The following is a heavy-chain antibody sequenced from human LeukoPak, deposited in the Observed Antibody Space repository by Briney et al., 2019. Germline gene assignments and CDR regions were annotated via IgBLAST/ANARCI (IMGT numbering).Heavy chain of an antibody. CDR1: GFTVSSNY. CDR3: ARDRYRVVPAAITDY. V-gene: IGHV3-66*03. D-gene: IGHD2-2*01. Sequence: PGGSLRLSCAASGFTVSSNYMSWVRQAPGKGLEWVSVIYSCGSTYYADSVKGRFTISRDNSKNTLYLQMNSLRAEDTAAYYCARDRYRVVPAAITDYWGQGTLVTVSS. J-gene: IGHJ4*02. CDR2: IYSCGST.